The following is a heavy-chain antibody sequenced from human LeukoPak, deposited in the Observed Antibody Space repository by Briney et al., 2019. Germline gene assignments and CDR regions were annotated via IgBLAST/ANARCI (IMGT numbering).Heavy chain of an antibody. CDR2: IYHSGST. D-gene: IGHD3-22*01. CDR1: GGSISSSNW. V-gene: IGHV4-4*02. J-gene: IGHJ4*02. CDR3: AGAGGMDSSGPYFDY. Sequence: PSGTLSLTCAVSGGSISSSNWWSWVRQPPGKGLEWIGEIYHSGSTNYNPSLKSRVTISVDKSKNQFSLKLSSVTAADTAVYYCAGAGGMDSSGPYFDYWGQGTLVTVSS.